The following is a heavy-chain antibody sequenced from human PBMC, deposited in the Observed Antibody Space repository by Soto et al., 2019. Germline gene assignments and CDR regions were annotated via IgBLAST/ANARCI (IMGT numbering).Heavy chain of an antibody. D-gene: IGHD2-15*01. V-gene: IGHV3-30-3*01. J-gene: IGHJ6*01. CDR3: ARAGCDGGSCYTLVGLRYGMDV. CDR1: GFTFSSYA. Sequence: QVQLVESGGGVVQPGRSLRLSCAASGFTFSSYAMYWVRQAPGKGLEWVAVISYDGNNKYYADSVKGRFTISRDNSKNTLYLQMNSLRAEDTGVYYCARAGCDGGSCYTLVGLRYGMDVW. CDR2: ISYDGNNK.